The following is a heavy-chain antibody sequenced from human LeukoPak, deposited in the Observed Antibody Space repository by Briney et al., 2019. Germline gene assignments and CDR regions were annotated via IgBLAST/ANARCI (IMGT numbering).Heavy chain of an antibody. CDR1: GFTFDDYG. D-gene: IGHD5-18*01. Sequence: GGSLRLSCAVSGFTFDDYGMSWVRQAPGKGLEWVSVIYSGGSTYYADSVKGRFTISRDNSKNTLYLQMNSLRAEDTAVYYCASSGYSYLTYYYGMDVWGQGATVTVSS. V-gene: IGHV3-53*01. CDR3: ASSGYSYLTYYYGMDV. CDR2: IYSGGST. J-gene: IGHJ6*02.